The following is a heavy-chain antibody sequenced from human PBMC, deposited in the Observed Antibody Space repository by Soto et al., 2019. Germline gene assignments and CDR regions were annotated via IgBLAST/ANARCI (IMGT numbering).Heavy chain of an antibody. V-gene: IGHV3-11*01. J-gene: IGHJ5*02. D-gene: IGHD3-10*01. CDR2: ISGTGSTI. Sequence: GGSLRLSCAASGFTLSDSYMSWIRQAPGKGLEWVSYISGTGSTIYYADSVNGRFTISRDNANNSLFLQMNSLRAEDTAVYYCSRDYPRGDWFDPWGQGTLVTVSS. CDR3: SRDYPRGDWFDP. CDR1: GFTLSDSY.